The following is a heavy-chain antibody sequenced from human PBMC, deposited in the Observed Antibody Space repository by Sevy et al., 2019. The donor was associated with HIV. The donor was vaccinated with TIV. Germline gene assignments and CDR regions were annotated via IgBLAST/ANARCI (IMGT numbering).Heavy chain of an antibody. CDR2: FDPEDGET. CDR1: GYTLTELS. J-gene: IGHJ6*03. Sequence: ASVKVSCKVSGYTLTELSMHWVRQAPGKGLEWMGGFDPEDGETIYAQKFQGRVTMTKDTSTDTAYMELSSLRSEDTAVYYCTTGGGITGTSDYYYYMDVWGKGTTVTVSS. D-gene: IGHD1-20*01. CDR3: TTGGGITGTSDYYYYMDV. V-gene: IGHV1-24*01.